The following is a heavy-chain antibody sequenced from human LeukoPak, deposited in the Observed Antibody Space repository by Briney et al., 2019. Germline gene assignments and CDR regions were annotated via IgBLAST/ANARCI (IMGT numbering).Heavy chain of an antibody. D-gene: IGHD3-22*01. CDR2: IRYDGSNK. J-gene: IGHJ4*02. V-gene: IGHV3-30*02. Sequence: GGSLRLSCAASGFTFSSYGMHWVRQAPGKGLEWVAFIRYDGSNKYYADSVKGRFTISRDNSKNTLYLQMNSLRAEDTAVYYCAKERHTYYYDSSGYEFDYWGQGTLVTVSS. CDR3: AKERHTYYYDSSGYEFDY. CDR1: GFTFSSYG.